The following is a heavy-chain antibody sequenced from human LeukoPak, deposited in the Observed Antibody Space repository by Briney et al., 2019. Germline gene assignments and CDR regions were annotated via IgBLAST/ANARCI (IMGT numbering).Heavy chain of an antibody. CDR2: IDYSGSA. CDR3: AIRRRGHFQH. CDR1: GCSISTYY. D-gene: IGHD3-10*01. Sequence: SETLSLTCTVSGCSISTYYWSWIRQPPGKGLEWIGYIDYSGSANYNPSLKSRVAISVDTSKNQFSLKLSSVTAADTAVYYCAIRRRGHFQHWGQGTLVTVSS. V-gene: IGHV4-59*01. J-gene: IGHJ1*01.